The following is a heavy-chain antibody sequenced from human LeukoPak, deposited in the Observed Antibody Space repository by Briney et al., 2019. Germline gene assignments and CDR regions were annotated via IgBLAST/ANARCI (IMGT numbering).Heavy chain of an antibody. D-gene: IGHD3-3*01. CDR3: ARGPFGVVIGMGFYYYGMDV. CDR1: GGSLSSGVYY. V-gene: IGHV4-30-4*01. CDR2: IYYSGST. Sequence: SETLSLTSTLSGGSLSSGVYYWSSIRQPPGKGLEWLGYIYYSGSTYYNPSLKSRVTISVDTSKNQVSLKRSSVTAADTAVYYCARGPFGVVIGMGFYYYGMDVWGQGTTVTVSS. J-gene: IGHJ6*02.